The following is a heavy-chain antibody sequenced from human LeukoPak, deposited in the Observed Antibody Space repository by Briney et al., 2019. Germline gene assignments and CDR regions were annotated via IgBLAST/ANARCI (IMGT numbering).Heavy chain of an antibody. D-gene: IGHD2-2*01. CDR3: ARSRRGYVDY. CDR2: IYYSGST. V-gene: IGHV4-59*01. Sequence: SETLSLTYTVSGGSISSYYWSWIRQPPGKGLEWIGYIYYSGSTNYNPSLKSRVTISVDTSKNQFPLKLSSVTAADTAVYYCARSRRGYVDYWGQGTLVTVSS. CDR1: GGSISSYY. J-gene: IGHJ4*02.